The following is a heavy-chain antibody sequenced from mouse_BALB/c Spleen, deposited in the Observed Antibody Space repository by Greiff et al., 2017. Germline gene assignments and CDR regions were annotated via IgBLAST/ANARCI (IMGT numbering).Heavy chain of an antibody. CDR3: ASFGRSSY. CDR1: GFNIKDYY. Sequence: VQLQQSGAELVRPGALVKLSCKASGFNIKDYYMHWVKQRPEQGLEWIGWIDPENGNTIYDPKFQGKATITADTSSNTAYLQLSSLTSEDTAVYYCASFGRSSYWGQGTLVTVSA. J-gene: IGHJ3*01. V-gene: IGHV14-1*02. CDR2: IDPENGNT.